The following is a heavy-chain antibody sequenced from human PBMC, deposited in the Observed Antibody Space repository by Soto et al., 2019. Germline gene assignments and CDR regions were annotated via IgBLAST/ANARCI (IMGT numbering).Heavy chain of an antibody. CDR3: ARGYRNHPAYGSRPYYMDV. CDR1: GYTFTSYD. Sequence: GASVKVSCKASGYTFTSYDINWVRQATGQGLEWMGWMNPNSGNTGYAQKFQGRVTMTRNTSISTAYMELSSLRSEDTAVYYCARGYRNHPAYGSRPYYMDVWGKGTTVTVSS. J-gene: IGHJ6*03. CDR2: MNPNSGNT. V-gene: IGHV1-8*01. D-gene: IGHD3-10*01.